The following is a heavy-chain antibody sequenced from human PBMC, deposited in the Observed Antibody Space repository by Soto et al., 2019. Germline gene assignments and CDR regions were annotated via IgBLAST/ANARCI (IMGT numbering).Heavy chain of an antibody. CDR3: ARGGEPLGYYGLDV. J-gene: IGHJ6*02. V-gene: IGHV4-61*01. CDR1: GGSVRSGNHF. CDR2: MYYTGVT. Sequence: LSLTCSVSGGSVRSGNHFWNWIRQPPGRGLEWLGYMYYTGVTNYNPSLKSRVSMSVDTSKDQFSLNLTSLTAADTAVYYCARGGEPLGYYGLDVWGQGTTVTVSS.